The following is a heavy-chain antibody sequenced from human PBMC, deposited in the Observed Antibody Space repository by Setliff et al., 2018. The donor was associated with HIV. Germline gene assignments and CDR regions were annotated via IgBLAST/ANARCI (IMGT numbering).Heavy chain of an antibody. Sequence: SETLSLTCTVSGGSISSYYWSWIRQPPGKGLEWIGYIYTSGSTNYNPSLKSRVTISVDTSKNQFSLKLSSVTAADTAVYYCARSLDYSGSGSYYVGWFDLWGQGIPVTVSS. J-gene: IGHJ5*02. D-gene: IGHD3-10*01. CDR3: ARSLDYSGSGSYYVGWFDL. CDR2: IYTSGST. CDR1: GGSISSYY. V-gene: IGHV4-4*09.